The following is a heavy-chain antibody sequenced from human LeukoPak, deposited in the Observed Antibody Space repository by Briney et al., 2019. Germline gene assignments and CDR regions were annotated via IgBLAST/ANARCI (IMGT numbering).Heavy chain of an antibody. CDR1: GGSISSGDYY. V-gene: IGHV4-30-4*01. CDR2: MYYSGST. Sequence: SETLSLTCTVSGGSISSGDYYWCWIRQPPGKGLEWIAYMYYSGSTYYNPSLKSRVTMSADTSKNQLSLKLSSVTAADTAVYYCARPYYYDSRIDPWGQGTLVTVSS. J-gene: IGHJ5*02. CDR3: ARPYYYDSRIDP. D-gene: IGHD3-22*01.